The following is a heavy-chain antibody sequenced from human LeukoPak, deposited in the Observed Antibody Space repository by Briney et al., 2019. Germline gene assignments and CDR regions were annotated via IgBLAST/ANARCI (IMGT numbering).Heavy chain of an antibody. CDR2: IIPIFGTA. V-gene: IGHV1-69*05. Sequence: SVKVSCKASGGTFSSYAISWVRQAPGQGLEWMGRIIPIFGTANYAQKFQGRVTITTDESTSTAYMELSSLRSEDTAVYYCARGQYCSSTSCYLEFWFDPWGQGTLVTVSS. D-gene: IGHD2-2*01. J-gene: IGHJ5*02. CDR3: ARGQYCSSTSCYLEFWFDP. CDR1: GGTFSSYA.